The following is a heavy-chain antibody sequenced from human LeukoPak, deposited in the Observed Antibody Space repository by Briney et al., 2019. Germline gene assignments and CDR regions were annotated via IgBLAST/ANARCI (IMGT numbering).Heavy chain of an antibody. V-gene: IGHV3-30*02. CDR1: GFTFSSYG. CDR3: AKEYSSSTKYFDY. J-gene: IGHJ4*02. CDR2: IRYDGSNK. Sequence: PGGSLRLSCAASGFTFSSYGMHWVRQAPGKGLEWVAFIRYDGSNKDYADSVKGRFTISRDNSKNTLYLQMNSLRAEDTAVYYCAKEYSSSTKYFDYWGQGTLVTVSS. D-gene: IGHD6-6*01.